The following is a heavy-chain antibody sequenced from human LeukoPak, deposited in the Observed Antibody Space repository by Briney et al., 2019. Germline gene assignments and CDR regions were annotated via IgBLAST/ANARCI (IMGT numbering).Heavy chain of an antibody. D-gene: IGHD7-27*01. CDR3: AKGQLGIGVDY. CDR2: ISDGGSRR. J-gene: IGHJ4*02. V-gene: IGHV3-23*01. Sequence: GGSPRLSCAASGFSFSSYAVSWVRQAPGRGLEWVSGISDGGSRRYYADAVKGRFTISRDDSKNTLYLQMNNQRAEDTGVYYCAKGQLGIGVDYWGQGTLVTVSS. CDR1: GFSFSSYA.